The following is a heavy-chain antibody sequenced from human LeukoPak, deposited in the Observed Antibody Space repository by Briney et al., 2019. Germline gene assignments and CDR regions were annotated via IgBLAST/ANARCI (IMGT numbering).Heavy chain of an antibody. V-gene: IGHV1-24*01. CDR1: GYTLTELS. CDR2: FDPEDGET. J-gene: IGHJ5*02. CDR3: ATDYYDFWSAYLPPFDP. D-gene: IGHD3-3*01. Sequence: ASVKVSCKVSGYTLTELSMHWVRQAPGKGLEWVGGFDPEDGETIYAQKFQGRVTMTEDTSTDTAYMELSSLRSEDTAVYYCATDYYDFWSAYLPPFDPWGQGTLVTVSS.